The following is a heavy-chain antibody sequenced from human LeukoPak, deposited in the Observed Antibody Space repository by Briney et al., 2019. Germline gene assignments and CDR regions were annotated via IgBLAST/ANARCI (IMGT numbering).Heavy chain of an antibody. CDR3: AKRGIVIRAVIIIGFHKEAYYFDY. Sequence: GGSLRLSCVVSGITLSNYVMSWVRQAPGKGLEWVSGISERGGSTNYADSVKGRFIISRDTSKNTVYLQRNSLRVEDTAVYFCAKRGIVIRAVIIIGFHKEAYYFDYWGQGILVTVSS. D-gene: IGHD3-10*01. CDR1: GITLSNYV. CDR2: ISERGGST. V-gene: IGHV3-23*01. J-gene: IGHJ4*02.